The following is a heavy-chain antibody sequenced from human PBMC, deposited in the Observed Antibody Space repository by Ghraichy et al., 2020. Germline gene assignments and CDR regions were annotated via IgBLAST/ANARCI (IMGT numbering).Heavy chain of an antibody. Sequence: SETLSLTCTVSGGSISSYYWSWIRQPPGKGLEWIGYIYYSGSTNYNPSLKSRVTISVDTSKNQFSLKLSSVTAADPAVYYCARVAGPESEGYDFWSGCYTFDYWGQGTLVTVSS. CDR1: GGSISSYY. J-gene: IGHJ4*02. V-gene: IGHV4-59*01. D-gene: IGHD3-3*01. CDR2: IYYSGST. CDR3: ARVAGPESEGYDFWSGCYTFDY.